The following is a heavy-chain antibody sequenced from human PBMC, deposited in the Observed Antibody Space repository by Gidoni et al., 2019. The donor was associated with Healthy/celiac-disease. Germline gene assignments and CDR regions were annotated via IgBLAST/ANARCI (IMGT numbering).Heavy chain of an antibody. CDR1: GGSFIGYY. Sequence: QVQLQQWGAGLLKPSATPSPTCAADGGSFIGYYWIWIRQPPGKGVGWIGEINHRGSANYNPSLKSRVTISVGTSKNQFSLKLSSVTAADTAVYYCARGLPSCTRHCYFDYWGQGTLVTVSS. CDR3: ARGLPSCTRHCYFDY. D-gene: IGHD6-6*01. J-gene: IGHJ4*02. CDR2: INHRGSA. V-gene: IGHV4-34*01.